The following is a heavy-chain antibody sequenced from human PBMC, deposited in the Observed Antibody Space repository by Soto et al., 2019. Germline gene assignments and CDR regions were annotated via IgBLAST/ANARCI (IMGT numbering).Heavy chain of an antibody. CDR2: INPNSGAT. J-gene: IGHJ5*02. V-gene: IGHV1-2*02. CDR1: GYTFTGYY. D-gene: IGHD3-3*01. Sequence: QVQLVQSGAEVKKPGASVKVSCKASGYTFTGYYLHWVRQAPGQRLEWMGWINPNSGATNYAENLQGRVTLTRDTSISTAYMELTRLTSEDTAVYYCAKSIIRFLEWSSPFDPWGQGTLVTVS. CDR3: AKSIIRFLEWSSPFDP.